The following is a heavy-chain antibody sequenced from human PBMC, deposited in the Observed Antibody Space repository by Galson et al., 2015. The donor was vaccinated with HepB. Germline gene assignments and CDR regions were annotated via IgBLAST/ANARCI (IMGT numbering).Heavy chain of an antibody. J-gene: IGHJ4*02. CDR2: ISGSGGST. D-gene: IGHD2-2*01. Sequence: SLRLSCAASGFTFSSYAMTWVRQAPGKGLEWVSTISGSGGSTYYAGSVKGRFTISRDNSKNTLYLQMNSLRAEDTAVYYCAKSYLLVTSANAYFDCWGQGSLVTVSS. CDR3: AKSYLLVTSANAYFDC. CDR1: GFTFSSYA. V-gene: IGHV3-23*01.